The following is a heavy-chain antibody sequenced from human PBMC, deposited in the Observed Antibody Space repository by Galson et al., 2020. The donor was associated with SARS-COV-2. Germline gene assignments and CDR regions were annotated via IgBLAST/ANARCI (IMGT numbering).Heavy chain of an antibody. CDR2: IHTSGST. V-gene: IGHV4-61*02. D-gene: IGHD6-19*01. Sequence: SETLSLTCIVSGASISSGSYYWSWVRQPAGKGLEWIGRIHTSGSTDYNPSLRSRVTISLDTSKNHFSLTLNSVTAADTAVYYCAKGPVAGTDCWGPGTLVTVSS. CDR3: AKGPVAGTDC. J-gene: IGHJ4*02. CDR1: GASISSGSYY.